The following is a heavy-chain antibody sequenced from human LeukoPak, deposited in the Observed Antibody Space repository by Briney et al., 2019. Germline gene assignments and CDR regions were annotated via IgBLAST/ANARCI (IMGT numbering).Heavy chain of an antibody. CDR3: AQGYSYGQGFDY. V-gene: IGHV3-53*01. J-gene: IGHJ4*02. Sequence: GGSLRLSCAASGFTVSSNYMSWVRQAPGKGLEWVSVIYSGGSTYYADSVKGRFTISRDNSMNTLYLQMNSLRAEDTAVYYCAQGYSYGQGFDYWGQGTLVTVSS. CDR1: GFTVSSNY. CDR2: IYSGGST. D-gene: IGHD5-18*01.